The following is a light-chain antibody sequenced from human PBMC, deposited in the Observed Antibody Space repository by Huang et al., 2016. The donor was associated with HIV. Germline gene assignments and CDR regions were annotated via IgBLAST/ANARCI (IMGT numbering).Light chain of an antibody. CDR3: QQYNDWPPLT. J-gene: IGKJ4*01. Sequence: EIEMTQSPATLSVSPGERATLSCRASHSVDSDLAWYQQKPGQAPRLLIYDASTRATGILAKFNGTGSGTEFSLSITNLQSEDFAVYYCQQYNDWPPLTFGGGTKVEI. V-gene: IGKV3-15*01. CDR1: HSVDSD. CDR2: DAS.